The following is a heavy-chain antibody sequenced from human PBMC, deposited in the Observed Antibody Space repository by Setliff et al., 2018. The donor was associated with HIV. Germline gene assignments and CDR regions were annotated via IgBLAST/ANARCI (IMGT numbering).Heavy chain of an antibody. CDR1: GGSTSNYY. V-gene: IGHV4-4*08. J-gene: IGHJ4*02. Sequence: SETLSLTCTVSGGSTSNYYWSWIRQPPGKGLEWIGYIYTSGSTDYNPSLKSRVTISVDTSKNQFSLKLSSVTAADTAVYYCARGGVLRYFDWAYWGQGTLVTVSS. CDR2: IYTSGST. D-gene: IGHD3-9*01. CDR3: ARGGVLRYFDWAY.